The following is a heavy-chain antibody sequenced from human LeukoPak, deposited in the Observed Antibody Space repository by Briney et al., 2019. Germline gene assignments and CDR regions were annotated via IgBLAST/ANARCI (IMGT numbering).Heavy chain of an antibody. CDR3: AREARQRYCSSTSCCAAQNWFDP. CDR1: GGTFSSYA. J-gene: IGHJ5*02. CDR2: IIPIFGTA. V-gene: IGHV1-69*13. D-gene: IGHD2-2*01. Sequence: SVKVSCKASGGTFSSYAISWVRQAPGQGLEWMGGIIPIFGTANYAQKFQGRVTITADESTSTAYMELSSLRSEDTAVYYCAREARQRYCSSTSCCAAQNWFDPWGQGTLVTVSS.